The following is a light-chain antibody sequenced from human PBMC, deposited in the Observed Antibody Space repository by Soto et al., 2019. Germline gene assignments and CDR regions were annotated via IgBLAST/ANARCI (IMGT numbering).Light chain of an antibody. CDR2: RNN. CDR1: SSNIGTNY. Sequence: QSVLTQPPSASGTPGQRVTISCSGGSSNIGTNYVYWYQQLPGTAPKLLIYRNNLRPSGVPDRFSASKSGTSASLAISGLRSEDKGDYFCAGWDDSLHGLLFGAGTKLTVL. CDR3: AGWDDSLHGLL. V-gene: IGLV1-47*01. J-gene: IGLJ1*01.